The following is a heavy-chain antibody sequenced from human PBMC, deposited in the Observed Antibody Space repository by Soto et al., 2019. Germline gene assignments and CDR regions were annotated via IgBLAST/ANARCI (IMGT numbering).Heavy chain of an antibody. V-gene: IGHV3-21*01. J-gene: IGHJ2*01. D-gene: IGHD1-26*01. CDR1: GFTFSSYS. Sequence: GGSLRLSCAASGFTFSSYSMNWVRQAPGKGLEWVSSISSSSSYIYYADSVKGRFTISRDNAKNSLYLQMNSLRAEDTAVYYCAREFSGSYYWYFDLWGRGTLVTVSS. CDR3: AREFSGSYYWYFDL. CDR2: ISSSSSYI.